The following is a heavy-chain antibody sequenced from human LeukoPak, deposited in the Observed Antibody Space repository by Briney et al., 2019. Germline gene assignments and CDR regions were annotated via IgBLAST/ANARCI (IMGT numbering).Heavy chain of an antibody. V-gene: IGHV4-39*01. CDR3: ARHQPWGSLLPYFDY. J-gene: IGHJ4*02. D-gene: IGHD3-22*01. CDR1: GGSISSSSYY. Sequence: SETLSLTCTVSGGSISSSSYYWGWIRQPPGKGLEWVGSIYYSGSTYYNPSLKSRVTISVDTSKNQFSLKLSSVTAADTAVYYCARHQPWGSLLPYFDYWGQGTLVTVSS. CDR2: IYYSGST.